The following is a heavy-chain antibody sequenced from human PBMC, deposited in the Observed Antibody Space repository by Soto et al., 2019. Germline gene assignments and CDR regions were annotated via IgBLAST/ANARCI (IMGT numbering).Heavy chain of an antibody. J-gene: IGHJ6*02. V-gene: IGHV5-51*01. D-gene: IGHD6-13*01. CDR1: GYSFTSYW. CDR3: ARTAAAGKYYNGMDV. CDR2: IYPGDSDT. Sequence: GASLKISCKGSGYSFTSYWIGWVRQMPGKGLECMGIIYPGDSDTRYSPSFQGQVTISADKSISTAYLQWSSLKASDTAMYYCARTAAAGKYYNGMDVWGQGTTVTVSS.